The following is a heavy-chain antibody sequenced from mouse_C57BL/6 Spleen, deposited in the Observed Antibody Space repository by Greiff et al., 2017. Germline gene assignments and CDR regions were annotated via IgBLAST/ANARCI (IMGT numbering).Heavy chain of an antibody. CDR2: INPSSGYT. CDR3: AKQGAFYDYDGAWFAY. Sequence: VKLMESGAELAKPGASVKLSCKASGYTFPSYWMHWVKQRPGQGLEWIGYINPSSGYTKYNQKFKDKATLTADKSSSTAYMQLSSLTYEDSAVYYCAKQGAFYDYDGAWFAYWGQGTLVTVSA. V-gene: IGHV1-7*01. J-gene: IGHJ3*01. D-gene: IGHD2-4*01. CDR1: GYTFPSYW.